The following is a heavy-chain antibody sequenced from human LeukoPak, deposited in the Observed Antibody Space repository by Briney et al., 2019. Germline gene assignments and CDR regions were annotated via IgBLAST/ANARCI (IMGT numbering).Heavy chain of an antibody. V-gene: IGHV3-9*01. CDR2: ISWNSGSI. CDR1: GFTFDDYA. J-gene: IGHJ4*02. CDR3: AKVADSGYDY. Sequence: GGSLRLSCAASGFTFDDYAMHWVRQAPGKGLEWVSGISWNSGSIGYADSVKGRFTISRDNAKNSLYLQMNSLSAEDTAFYYCAKVADSGYDYWGQGTLVNVSS. D-gene: IGHD5-12*01.